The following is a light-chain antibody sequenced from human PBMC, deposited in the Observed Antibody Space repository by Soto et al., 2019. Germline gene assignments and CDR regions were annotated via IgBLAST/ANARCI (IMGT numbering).Light chain of an antibody. CDR1: QTISNW. CDR2: DAS. CDR3: QKYNSFWT. Sequence: DIQMTQSPSTLSASVGDRVTISCRASQTISNWLAWYQQKPGKAPKLLIYDASSLESGVPSRFSGSGSGTEFTFTISSLQPEDVATYYCQKYNSFWTFGQGTKVDIK. V-gene: IGKV1-5*01. J-gene: IGKJ1*01.